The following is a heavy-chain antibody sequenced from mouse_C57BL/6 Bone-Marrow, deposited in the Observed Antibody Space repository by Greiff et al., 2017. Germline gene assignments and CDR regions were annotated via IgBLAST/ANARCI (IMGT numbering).Heavy chain of an antibody. Sequence: QVQLKQPGAELVRPGSSVKLSCKASGYTFTSYWMHWVKQRPIQGLEWIGNIDPSDSETHYNQKFKDKATLTVDKSSSTAYMQLSSLTSEDSAVYYCARAGQLSPAWFAYWGQGTLVTVSA. CDR1: GYTFTSYW. CDR3: ARAGQLSPAWFAY. D-gene: IGHD3-2*02. J-gene: IGHJ3*01. CDR2: IDPSDSET. V-gene: IGHV1-52*01.